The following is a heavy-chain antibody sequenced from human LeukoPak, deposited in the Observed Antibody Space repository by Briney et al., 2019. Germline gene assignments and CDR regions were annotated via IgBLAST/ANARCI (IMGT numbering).Heavy chain of an antibody. Sequence: PSETLSPTCSVSGGFISSDYWSWIRQPAGKGLEWIGRINASGSTRYNPSLKSRVTMSADTSKNQFTLKMNSVTAADTAVYFCARGMAAAYDYNWFDPWGQGTLVTVSS. J-gene: IGHJ5*02. CDR1: GGFISSDY. CDR2: INASGST. V-gene: IGHV4-4*07. CDR3: ARGMAAAYDYNWFDP. D-gene: IGHD5-12*01.